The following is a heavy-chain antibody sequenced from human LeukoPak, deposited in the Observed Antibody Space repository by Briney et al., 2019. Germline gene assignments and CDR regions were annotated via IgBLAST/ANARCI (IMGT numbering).Heavy chain of an antibody. Sequence: GGSLRLFCEVCGLIFRSYAMSWARQAPGKGVECLSLISGGNTYYPDSVKGRFTIPRDNSKNTLYLQMSSLRVEDTAVYYCAKDAHGGSHWPTWGQGTLVTVSS. J-gene: IGHJ4*02. D-gene: IGHD1-26*01. CDR3: AKDAHGGSHWPT. CDR1: GLIFRSYA. CDR2: ISGGNT. V-gene: IGHV3-23*01.